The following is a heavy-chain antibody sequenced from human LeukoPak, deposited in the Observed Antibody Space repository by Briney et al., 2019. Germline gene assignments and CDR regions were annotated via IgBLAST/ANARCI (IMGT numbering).Heavy chain of an antibody. CDR1: GYSFTGYW. D-gene: IGHD5-18*01. CDR3: ARQTAMGRSGDY. CDR2: IDPSDSET. V-gene: IGHV5-51*01. J-gene: IGHJ4*02. Sequence: GESLKISCQASGYSFTGYWIGWVRQMPGKGLEWMGIIDPSDSETRYTPSFQGQVTISVDKSLTTADLQWNSLKASDTAMYYCARQTAMGRSGDYWGQGTLVTVSS.